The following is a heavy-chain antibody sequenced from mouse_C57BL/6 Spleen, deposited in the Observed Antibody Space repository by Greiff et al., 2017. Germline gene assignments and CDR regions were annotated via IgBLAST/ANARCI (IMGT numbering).Heavy chain of an antibody. CDR3: ARWDYGSSPSDWYFDV. J-gene: IGHJ1*03. CDR1: GYSFTGYY. CDR2: INPSTGGT. D-gene: IGHD1-1*01. V-gene: IGHV1-42*01. Sequence: VQLKQSGPELVKPGASVKISCKASGYSFTGYYMNWVKQSPEKSLEWIGEINPSTGGTTYNQKFKAKATLTVDKSSSTAYMQLKSLTSEDSAVYYCARWDYGSSPSDWYFDVWGTGTTVTVSS.